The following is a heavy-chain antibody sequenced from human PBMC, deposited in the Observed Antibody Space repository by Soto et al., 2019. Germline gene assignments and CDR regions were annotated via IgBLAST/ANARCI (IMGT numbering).Heavy chain of an antibody. CDR2: INPNSGNI. J-gene: IGHJ4*02. V-gene: IGHV1-8*01. D-gene: IGHD3-10*01. CDR3: ARGRASGSYFLLDY. CDR1: GNTFTSYD. Sequence: ASVKVSCKASGNTFTSYDINWVRQATGHGLEWMGWINPNSGNIGYAQKFQGRVTMTRDTAIRTAYMEVSRLRSDDTAVYYCARGRASGSYFLLDYWGQGTLVTV.